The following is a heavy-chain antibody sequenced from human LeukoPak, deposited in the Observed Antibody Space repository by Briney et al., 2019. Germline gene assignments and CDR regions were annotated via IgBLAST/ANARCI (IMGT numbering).Heavy chain of an antibody. CDR2: IKTDGTMT. V-gene: IGHV3-74*01. Sequence: GGSLRLSCAASGLPFSDYWMHWVRQAPGKGPVWVSRIKTDGTMTNYADSVNGRFTISRDNAKNTLYLQMNSLRVEDTAVYYCARSISRALDYFDYLGQGTLVTVSS. CDR3: ARSISRALDYFDY. J-gene: IGHJ4*02. CDR1: GLPFSDYW. D-gene: IGHD5-12*01.